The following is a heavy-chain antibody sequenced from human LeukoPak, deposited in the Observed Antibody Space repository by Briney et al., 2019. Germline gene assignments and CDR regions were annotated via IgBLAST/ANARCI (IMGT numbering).Heavy chain of an antibody. D-gene: IGHD3-22*01. J-gene: IGHJ4*02. CDR2: ISAYNGNT. Sequence: ASVKVSCKASGYTFTSYGISWVRQAPGQGLEWMGWISAYNGNTNYAQKLQGRVTMTTDTSTSTAYMELRSLRSDDTAVYYCVRTAMEYYYDSSGQTDYWGQGTLVTVSS. CDR3: VRTAMEYYYDSSGQTDY. V-gene: IGHV1-18*01. CDR1: GYTFTSYG.